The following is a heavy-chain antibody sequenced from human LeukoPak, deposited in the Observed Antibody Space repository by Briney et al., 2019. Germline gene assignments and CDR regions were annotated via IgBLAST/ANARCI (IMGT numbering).Heavy chain of an antibody. CDR3: ARAGTGFDP. Sequence: SETLSLTCTVSGGSISSSSYYWGWLRQPPGKGLEWLGSTYYSGSTYYNPSPKRRVTISVDTSKNQFSLKLSSVTAADTAVYYCARAGTGFDPWGQGTLVTVSS. V-gene: IGHV4-39*01. J-gene: IGHJ5*02. D-gene: IGHD6-19*01. CDR1: GGSISSSSYY. CDR2: TYYSGST.